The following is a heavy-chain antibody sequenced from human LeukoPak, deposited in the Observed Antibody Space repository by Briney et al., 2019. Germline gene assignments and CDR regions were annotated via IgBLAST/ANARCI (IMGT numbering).Heavy chain of an antibody. Sequence: ASVKVSCKASGYTFTSYGIRWVRQAPGQGLEWMGWISAYNGNTNYAQKLQGRVTMTTDTSTSTAYMELRSLRPDDTAVYYCARSYKWELLGPFFLWGYWGQGTLVTVSS. CDR3: ARSYKWELLGPFFLWGY. D-gene: IGHD1-26*01. CDR2: ISAYNGNT. J-gene: IGHJ4*02. CDR1: GYTFTSYG. V-gene: IGHV1-18*01.